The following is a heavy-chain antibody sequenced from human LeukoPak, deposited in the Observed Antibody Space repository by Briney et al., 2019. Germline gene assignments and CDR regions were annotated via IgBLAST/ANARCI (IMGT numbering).Heavy chain of an antibody. J-gene: IGHJ5*02. CDR2: IWDDGNNK. CDR1: RFTFTNYW. Sequence: GGSLRLSCAASRFTFTNYWMHWVRQAPGKRLEWVAVIWDDGNNKRYANSVNGRFTISRDNSENTLYLQMNGLTAEDTAMYYCARDSYQDYYGRFDPWGQGTLVIVSS. CDR3: ARDSYQDYYGRFDP. V-gene: IGHV3-33*08. D-gene: IGHD3-10*01.